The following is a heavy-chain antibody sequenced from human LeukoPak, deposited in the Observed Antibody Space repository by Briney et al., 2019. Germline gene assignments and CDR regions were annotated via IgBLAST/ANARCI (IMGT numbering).Heavy chain of an antibody. CDR3: ARTDY. J-gene: IGHJ4*02. CDR1: GFTFSNAW. D-gene: IGHD1-1*01. CDR2: IYSGGST. Sequence: GGSLRLSCAASGFTFSNAWMSWVRQAPGKGLEWVSVIYSGGSTYYADSVKGRFTISRDNSKNTLYLQMNSLRAEDTAVYYCARTDYWGQGTLVTVSS. V-gene: IGHV3-66*01.